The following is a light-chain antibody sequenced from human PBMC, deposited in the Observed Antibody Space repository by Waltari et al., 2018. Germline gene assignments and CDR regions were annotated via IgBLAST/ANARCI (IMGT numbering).Light chain of an antibody. CDR1: KLGDKY. CDR3: QAWDNSTVV. CDR2: QDD. J-gene: IGLJ2*01. Sequence: SYELTQPPSVSVSPGQTASIPCSGAKLGDKYASWYQQKPGQSPLLVIYQDDKRPSGIPERFSGSNSGDTATLTIGGTQATDEADYFCQAWDNSTVVFGGGTKLTVL. V-gene: IGLV3-1*01.